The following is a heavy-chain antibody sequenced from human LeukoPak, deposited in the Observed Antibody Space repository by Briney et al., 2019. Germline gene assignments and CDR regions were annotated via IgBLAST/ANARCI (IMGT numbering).Heavy chain of an antibody. V-gene: IGHV4-59*11. CDR1: GGSISTHY. J-gene: IGHJ6*02. D-gene: IGHD3-10*01. CDR3: ARGRAFLMVRGPRNGMDV. Sequence: SETLSLTCTVSGGSISTHYWSWIRQSPGKGLEWIGYVYYSGITNYNPSLQSRVTISVDTSKNQFSLKLSSVTAADTAVYYCARGRAFLMVRGPRNGMDVWGQGTTVTVSS. CDR2: VYYSGIT.